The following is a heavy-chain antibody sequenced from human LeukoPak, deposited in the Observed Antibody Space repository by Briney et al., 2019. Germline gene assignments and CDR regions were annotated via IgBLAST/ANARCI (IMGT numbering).Heavy chain of an antibody. Sequence: GGSLRLSCAASGFTFSRYSMNWVRQAPGKGLEWVSSISSGGSYMYYADSMKGRFTISRDNAENSLYLQINSLRAEDTAIYYCARTGVKTGTTRWFDPWGQGTLVTVSS. CDR2: ISSGGSYM. CDR3: ARTGVKTGTTRWFDP. CDR1: GFTFSRYS. D-gene: IGHD1-1*01. V-gene: IGHV3-21*01. J-gene: IGHJ5*02.